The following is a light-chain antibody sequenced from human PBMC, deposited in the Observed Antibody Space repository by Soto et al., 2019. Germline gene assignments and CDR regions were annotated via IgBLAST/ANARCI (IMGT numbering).Light chain of an antibody. CDR3: SSYTSSTNPYV. J-gene: IGLJ1*01. V-gene: IGLV2-14*01. CDR1: SSDVGGYNY. Sequence: QSVLTQPASVSGSPGQSITISCTGTSSDVGGYNYVSWYQHHPDKAPKLVIFEVNNRPSGVSNRFSGSKSGNTASLTISGLQAEDEADYYCSSYTSSTNPYVFGTGTKLTVL. CDR2: EVN.